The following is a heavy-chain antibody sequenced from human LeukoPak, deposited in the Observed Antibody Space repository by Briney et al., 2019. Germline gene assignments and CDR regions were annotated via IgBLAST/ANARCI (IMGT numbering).Heavy chain of an antibody. CDR1: GFSFTDYP. D-gene: IGHD3-9*01. CDR3: ATDQRYAFDY. V-gene: IGHV3-48*02. J-gene: IGHJ4*02. CDR2: CGGTAEGAKYA. Sequence: GGSLRLSCATSGFSFTDYPTNWVRQAPGKGLEPISNCGGTAEGAKYAYYADSVKGRVTISRDDGKNTLYLHMNSLRDDDTAVYYCATDQRYAFDYWGQGILVTVSS.